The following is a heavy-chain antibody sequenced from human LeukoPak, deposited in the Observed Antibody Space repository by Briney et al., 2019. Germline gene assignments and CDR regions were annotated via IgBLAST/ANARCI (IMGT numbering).Heavy chain of an antibody. Sequence: PSETLSLTCSVSGGFISRLYWSWIRQPPGKGLEWIGYIYYTGSTNYNPSLKSRVTMFVDMSKNQFSLRLSSVTAADTAVYYCARHRAYSSSSPFDYWGQGTLVTVSS. CDR1: GGFISRLY. CDR2: IYYTGST. V-gene: IGHV4-59*08. J-gene: IGHJ4*02. D-gene: IGHD6-6*01. CDR3: ARHRAYSSSSPFDY.